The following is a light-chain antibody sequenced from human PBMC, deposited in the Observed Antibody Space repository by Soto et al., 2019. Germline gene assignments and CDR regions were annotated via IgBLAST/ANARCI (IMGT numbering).Light chain of an antibody. CDR1: QSLLYSDGKTY. Sequence: DIVMTQTPLSLSVTPGQPASISCKSSQSLLYSDGKTYLYWYLQKSGQPPQLLIYEVSNRFSGVQERFSGSGERTEYTLKISRVEAEDVGVYYCMQSIQPPFTFGPGTKVDIK. CDR3: MQSIQPPFT. J-gene: IGKJ3*01. V-gene: IGKV2D-29*01. CDR2: EVS.